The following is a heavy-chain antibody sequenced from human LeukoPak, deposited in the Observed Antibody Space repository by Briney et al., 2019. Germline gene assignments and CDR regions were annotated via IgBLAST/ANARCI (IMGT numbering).Heavy chain of an antibody. J-gene: IGHJ4*02. Sequence: GASLRLSCAASGFTFSSYAMSWVRQAPGKGLEWVSVISGSGASTYYADSVKGRFTISRDNSNNTMYLRMNSLRAEDTAVYYCAKARGSEIAAATNYWGQGALVTVSS. CDR1: GFTFSSYA. CDR2: ISGSGAST. V-gene: IGHV3-23*01. CDR3: AKARGSEIAAATNY. D-gene: IGHD6-13*01.